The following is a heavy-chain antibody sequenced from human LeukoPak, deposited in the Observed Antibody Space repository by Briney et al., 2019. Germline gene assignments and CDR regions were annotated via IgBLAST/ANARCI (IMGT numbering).Heavy chain of an antibody. D-gene: IGHD1-26*01. CDR3: AKDPLGGGSSLINWFDS. Sequence: GGSLRLSCVASGFDFSSYAMTWVRQAPGRGLEWVSTIGVYAARTYYADSVKGRFTTSRENSKSTLSLQMNSLRAEDTALYYCAKDPLGGGSSLINWFDSWGQGVWVTVSS. CDR2: IGVYAART. J-gene: IGHJ5*01. V-gene: IGHV3-23*01. CDR1: GFDFSSYA.